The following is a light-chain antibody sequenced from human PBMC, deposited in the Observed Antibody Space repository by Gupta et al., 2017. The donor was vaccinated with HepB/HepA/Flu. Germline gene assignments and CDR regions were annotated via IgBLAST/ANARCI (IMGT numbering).Light chain of an antibody. CDR1: PSDIGKSS. J-gene: IGLJ2*01. CDR3: ATWDDSLSGHAV. V-gene: IGLV1-44*01. Sequence: QPILTPPPSVSGTPGQRVTISCSESPSDIGKSSVNWYRQLPRTAPKLLIYPNNQRPSGVPDRCAGSKSGTSASLAISGLQSEDEATYYCATWDDSLSGHAVFGGGTKLSVL. CDR2: PNN.